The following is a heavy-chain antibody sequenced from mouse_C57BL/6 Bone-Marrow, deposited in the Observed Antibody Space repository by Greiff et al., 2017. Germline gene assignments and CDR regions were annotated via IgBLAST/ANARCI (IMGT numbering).Heavy chain of an antibody. D-gene: IGHD1-1*01. Sequence: VQLQQPGAELVMPGASVKLSCKASGYTFTSYWMHWVKQRPGQGLEWIGEIDPSDSYTNYNQKFKGKSTLTVDKSSSTAYVQLSSLTSEDSAVYYCARWDYGSSLDYWGQGTTLTVSS. V-gene: IGHV1-69*01. CDR2: IDPSDSYT. CDR3: ARWDYGSSLDY. J-gene: IGHJ2*01. CDR1: GYTFTSYW.